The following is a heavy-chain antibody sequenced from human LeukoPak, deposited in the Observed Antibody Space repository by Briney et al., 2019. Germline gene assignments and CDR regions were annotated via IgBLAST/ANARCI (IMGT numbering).Heavy chain of an antibody. CDR1: GASISSYY. CDR2: IYYSGST. J-gene: IGHJ4*02. D-gene: IGHD2-2*01. CDR3: ARLGKKGYCSSTSCHDY. V-gene: IGHV4-59*08. Sequence: SETLSLTSTVSGASISSYYWSWIRQPPGKGLEWIGYIYYSGSTNYNPSLKSRVTISVDTSKNQFSLKLSSVTAADTAVYYCARLGKKGYCSSTSCHDYWGQGTLVTVSS.